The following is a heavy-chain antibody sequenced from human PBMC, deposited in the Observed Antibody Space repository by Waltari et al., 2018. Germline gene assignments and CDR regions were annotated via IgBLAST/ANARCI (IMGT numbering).Heavy chain of an antibody. CDR2: IYTSGST. V-gene: IGHV4-4*07. J-gene: IGHJ2*01. CDR1: GGSISSYY. CDR3: ARVVGSGYDFWSGAPWYFDL. D-gene: IGHD3-3*01. Sequence: QVQLQESGPGLVKPSETLSLTCTVSGGSISSYYWSWIRQPAGKGLEWIGRIYTSGSTSYTPSLKGRVTMSVDPSKNQFSLKLSSVTAADTAVYYCARVVGSGYDFWSGAPWYFDLWGRGTLVTVSS.